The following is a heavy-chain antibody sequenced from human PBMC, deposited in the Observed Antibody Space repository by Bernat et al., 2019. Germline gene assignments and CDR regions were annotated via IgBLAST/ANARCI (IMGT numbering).Heavy chain of an antibody. V-gene: IGHV3-30*02. Sequence: QVQLVESGGGVVQPGRSLRLSCAASGFTFSSCGIHWVRQAPGRGLEWVSFIRYDGSDKYYADSVKGRFTISRDNPKNTLYLQMNSLRPEDTAVYYCAKDDLAVGVYPSFDYWGLGTLVTVSS. D-gene: IGHD6-19*01. CDR1: GFTFSSCG. CDR3: AKDDLAVGVYPSFDY. J-gene: IGHJ4*02. CDR2: IRYDGSDK.